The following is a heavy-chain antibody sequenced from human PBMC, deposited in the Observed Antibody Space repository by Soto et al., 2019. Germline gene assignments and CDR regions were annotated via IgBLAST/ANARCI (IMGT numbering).Heavy chain of an antibody. CDR1: VFTFSSYS. V-gene: IGHV3-21*01. CDR2: MTGSCSYI. D-gene: IGHD3-10*01. Sequence: PGASLRPSVSAPVFTFSSYSMNWVLHAPWKGLEWGSSMTGSCSYIYCSDSVKGRFTISRDNARNSLDLQMNSLGADCSAFYWFARASASGSSSYYYHGMAVWAQG. J-gene: IGHJ6*02. CDR3: ARASASGSSSYYYHGMAV.